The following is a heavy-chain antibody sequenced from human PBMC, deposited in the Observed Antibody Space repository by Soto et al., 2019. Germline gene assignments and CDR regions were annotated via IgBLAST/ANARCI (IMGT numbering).Heavy chain of an antibody. CDR2: IKQDGSEK. CDR1: GFTFSSYW. CDR3: ARERQAAAGTTYYYGMDV. Sequence: EVQLVESGGGLVQPGGSLRLSCAASGFTFSSYWMSWVRQAPGKGLEWVANIKQDGSEKYYVDSVKSRFTISRDNAKNYLYLQRNSLSAEDTAVYYCARERQAAAGTTYYYGMDVWGQGTTVTVSS. V-gene: IGHV3-7*04. D-gene: IGHD6-13*01. J-gene: IGHJ6*02.